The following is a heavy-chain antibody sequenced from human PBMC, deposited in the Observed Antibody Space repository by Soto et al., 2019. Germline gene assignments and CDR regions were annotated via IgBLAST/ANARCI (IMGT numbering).Heavy chain of an antibody. V-gene: IGHV3-7*01. D-gene: IGHD2-2*01. CDR1: GFTFNTYW. Sequence: EVQLVESGGGLVQPGGSLSLSCAGFTFNTYWMSWVRQAPGKGLEWVANIIEDGSQKNYVDSVRGRFTISRDNAKSSLYLQMNRLRAEDTAVYYCARGSTSFDSWGQGTLVTVSS. J-gene: IGHJ4*02. CDR3: ARGSTSFDS. CDR2: IIEDGSQK.